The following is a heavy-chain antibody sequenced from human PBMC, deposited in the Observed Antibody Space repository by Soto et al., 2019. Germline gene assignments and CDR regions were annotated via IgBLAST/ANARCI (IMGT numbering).Heavy chain of an antibody. J-gene: IGHJ6*02. D-gene: IGHD2-2*01. CDR1: GGTFSSYA. Sequence: QVQPVQSGAEVKKPGSSVKVSCKASGGTFSSYAISWVRQAPGQGLEWMGGIIPISDTTNYAQKLQGRVTITADESTSTAYMELSSLRSEDTAVYYCARSQGSSTSLEIYYYYYYGMDVWGQGTTVTVSS. CDR3: ARSQGSSTSLEIYYYYYYGMDV. V-gene: IGHV1-69*01. CDR2: IIPISDTT.